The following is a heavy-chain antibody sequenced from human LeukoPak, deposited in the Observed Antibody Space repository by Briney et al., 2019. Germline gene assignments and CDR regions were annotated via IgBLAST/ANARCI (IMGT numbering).Heavy chain of an antibody. CDR1: GGSISSYY. J-gene: IGHJ3*02. D-gene: IGHD3-16*01. CDR2: IYTSGST. V-gene: IGHV4-4*07. Sequence: SETLSLTCTVSGGSISSYYWSWIRQPAGKGLEWIGRIYTSGSTNYNPSLKSRVTMSVDTSKNQFSLKLSSVTAADTAVYYCAGEPPRGSHTLDAFDIWGQGTMVTVSS. CDR3: AGEPPRGSHTLDAFDI.